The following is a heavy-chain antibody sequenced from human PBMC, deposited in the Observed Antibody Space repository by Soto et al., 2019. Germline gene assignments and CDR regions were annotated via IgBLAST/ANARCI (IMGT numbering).Heavy chain of an antibody. J-gene: IGHJ6*02. CDR2: ISYDGSNK. D-gene: IGHD2-2*01. V-gene: IGHV3-30-3*01. CDR1: GFTFSSYA. Sequence: QVQLVESGGGVVQPGRSLRLSCAASGFTFSSYAMHWVRQAPGKGLEWVAVISYDGSNKYYADSVKGRFTISRDNYKNTLYLQMNSLRAEDTAVYYCARDLGVLVPAATLNYYGMDVWGQGTTVTVSS. CDR3: ARDLGVLVPAATLNYYGMDV.